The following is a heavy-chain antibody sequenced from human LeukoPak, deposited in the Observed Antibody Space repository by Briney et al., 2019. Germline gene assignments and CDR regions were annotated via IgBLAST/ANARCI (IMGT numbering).Heavy chain of an antibody. V-gene: IGHV3-30*02. CDR1: GFTFSSYG. Sequence: GGSLRLSCAASGFTFSSYGMHWVRQAPGKGLEWVAFIRDDGSNKYYADSVKGRFTISRDNSKNTLYLQMNSLRAEDTAVYYCAKDIRNYYDSSGYFDYWGQGTLVTVSS. D-gene: IGHD3-22*01. CDR2: IRDDGSNK. CDR3: AKDIRNYYDSSGYFDY. J-gene: IGHJ4*02.